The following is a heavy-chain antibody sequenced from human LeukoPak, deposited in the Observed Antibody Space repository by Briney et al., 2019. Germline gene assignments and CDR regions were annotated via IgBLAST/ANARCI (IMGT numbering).Heavy chain of an antibody. J-gene: IGHJ4*02. CDR2: IKSETDGGTA. V-gene: IGHV3-15*01. D-gene: IGHD3-22*01. CDR3: CPLNVIVNY. Sequence: GGSLRLSCATAGFPFTNAWMSWVRQAPGKGLEWVGRIKSETDGGTADFAVPVKGRFSISRDDSKNTLYLQMSSLTTEDTAVYYCCPLNVIVNYWGQGTLVTVSS. CDR1: GFPFTNAW.